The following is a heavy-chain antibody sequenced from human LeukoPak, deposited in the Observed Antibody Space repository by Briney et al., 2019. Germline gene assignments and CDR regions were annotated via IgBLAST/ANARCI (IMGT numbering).Heavy chain of an antibody. D-gene: IGHD6-19*01. Sequence: GASVKVFCKASGYTFTSYGISWVRQAPGQGLEWMGWISAYTGNTNYAQKVQGRVTMTTDTSTSTAYMELRSLRSDDTAVYYCARDRGSGWFVYWGQGTLVTVSS. J-gene: IGHJ4*02. CDR1: GYTFTSYG. CDR2: ISAYTGNT. CDR3: ARDRGSGWFVY. V-gene: IGHV1-18*01.